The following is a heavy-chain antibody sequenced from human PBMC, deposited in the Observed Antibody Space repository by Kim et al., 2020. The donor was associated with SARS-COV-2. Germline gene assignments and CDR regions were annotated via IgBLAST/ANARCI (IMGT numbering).Heavy chain of an antibody. CDR1: GGSISSFY. CDR2: IYYSGST. CDR3: ARAPYSNYVDY. V-gene: IGHV4-59*01. Sequence: SETLSLTCTVSGGSISSFYWNWIRQPPGKGLEWIGYIYYSGSTNYNPSLKSRVTISVDTSRNQFSLKLSSVTAADTAVYYCARAPYSNYVDYWGQGTLVTVSS. D-gene: IGHD4-4*01. J-gene: IGHJ4*02.